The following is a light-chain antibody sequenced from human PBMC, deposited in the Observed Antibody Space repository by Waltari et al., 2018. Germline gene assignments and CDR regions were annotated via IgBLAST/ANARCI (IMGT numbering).Light chain of an antibody. CDR3: MILYNNAVV. CDR2: YKPDSGT. CDR1: SDINVGTYK. J-gene: IGLJ3*02. Sequence: QAVLTQPASLSASPGASASLTCTLRSDINVGTYKIYWYQQRPGSPPQFLVKYKPDSGTQVEYGVPSRFSGSKDTSANAGILLISGLQSEDEADYYCMILYNNAVVFGGGTKVTVL. V-gene: IGLV5-45*01.